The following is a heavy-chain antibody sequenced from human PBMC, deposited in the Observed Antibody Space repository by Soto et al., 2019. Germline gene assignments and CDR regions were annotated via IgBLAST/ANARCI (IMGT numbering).Heavy chain of an antibody. CDR2: ISVYNGNT. Sequence: ASVKVSCKASGYTFTRYGISWVRQAPGQGLEWMAWISVYNGNTNYAQKFQGRVTMTTDTSTSTAYMKLRSLRSDDTAVYYCARDLSAITGTSNDAFVFWGQGTMVTVSS. D-gene: IGHD1-20*01. J-gene: IGHJ3*01. V-gene: IGHV1-18*01. CDR3: ARDLSAITGTSNDAFVF. CDR1: GYTFTRYG.